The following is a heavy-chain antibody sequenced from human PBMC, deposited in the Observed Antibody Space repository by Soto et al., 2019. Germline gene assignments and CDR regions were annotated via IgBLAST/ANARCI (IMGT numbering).Heavy chain of an antibody. Sequence: SETLSLTCTVSGGSISSSSYYWGWIRQPPGKGLEWIGSIYYSGSTYYNPSLKSRVTISVDTSKNQFSLKLSSVTAADTAVYYCATYYYDSSGYSWGQGTLVTVSS. V-gene: IGHV4-39*01. CDR3: ATYYYDSSGYS. D-gene: IGHD3-22*01. CDR2: IYYSGST. J-gene: IGHJ4*02. CDR1: GGSISSSSYY.